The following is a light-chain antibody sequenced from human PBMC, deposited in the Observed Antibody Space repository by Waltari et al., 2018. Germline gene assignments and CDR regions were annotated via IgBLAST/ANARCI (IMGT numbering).Light chain of an antibody. J-gene: IGLJ1*01. V-gene: IGLV2-23*02. CDR1: SSDVGSYNL. CDR2: GVS. CDR3: CSYAGGSAFV. Sequence: QSALTQPASVSGSPGQSITISCTGTSSDVGSYNLVSWYQHRPGKAPKPIIYGVSKRPSGGFNRVSGYKSGNTASLTISGLRTEDEADYYCCSYAGGSAFVFGTGTKITVL.